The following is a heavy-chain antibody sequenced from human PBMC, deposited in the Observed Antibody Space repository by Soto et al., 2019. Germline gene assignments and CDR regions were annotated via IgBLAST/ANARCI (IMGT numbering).Heavy chain of an antibody. Sequence: QVQLGQSGAEVKKPWASVTVSCQASGFTFNTYVITWGRQAPGQGLEWLGWISVYHGNTNYAQKVQGRVTMTTDTSTSTAYMELRSLRSDDTAVYYCARGGSGSYRMFDYWGQGTLVTVSS. CDR1: GFTFNTYV. CDR3: ARGGSGSYRMFDY. CDR2: ISVYHGNT. D-gene: IGHD1-26*01. V-gene: IGHV1-18*01. J-gene: IGHJ4*02.